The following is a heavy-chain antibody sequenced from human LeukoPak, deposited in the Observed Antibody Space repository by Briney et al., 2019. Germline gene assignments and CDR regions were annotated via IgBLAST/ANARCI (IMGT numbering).Heavy chain of an antibody. Sequence: PGGSLRLSCAASGFTFSSYEMNWVRQAPGKGPEWVSYISNSDSTIKYADSVKGRFTISRDNAQKSLYLQMNSLRPEDTAVYYCAKKWSGDYDSSGVNDAFDIWGQGTMVTVSS. CDR1: GFTFSSYE. J-gene: IGHJ3*02. CDR3: AKKWSGDYDSSGVNDAFDI. CDR2: ISNSDSTI. V-gene: IGHV3-48*03. D-gene: IGHD3-22*01.